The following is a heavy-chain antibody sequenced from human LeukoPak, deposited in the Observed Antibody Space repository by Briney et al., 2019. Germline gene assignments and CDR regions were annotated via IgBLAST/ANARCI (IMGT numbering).Heavy chain of an antibody. CDR3: ARSGGWAYGDYDGFIAFDI. V-gene: IGHV1-18*01. D-gene: IGHD4-17*01. CDR2: ISTYNGNT. CDR1: GYTFTNHG. Sequence: ASVKVSCKASGYTFTNHGISWVRQAPGQGLEWMGWISTYNGNTNYAQKLQGRVTMTTDTSTSTAYMELRSLRSDDTAVYYCARSGGWAYGDYDGFIAFDIWGQGTMVTVSS. J-gene: IGHJ3*02.